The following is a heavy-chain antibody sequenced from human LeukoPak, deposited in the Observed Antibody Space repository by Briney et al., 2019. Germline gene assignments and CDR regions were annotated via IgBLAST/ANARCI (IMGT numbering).Heavy chain of an antibody. CDR2: LNHSGST. Sequence: SETLSLTCAVSGYSISSGYYWGWIRQPPGKGLEWIGELNHSGSTNYNPSLKSRVTISVDTSKNQFSLKLSSVTAADTAVYYCASQRISGWYTYYFDYWGQGTLVTVSS. CDR3: ASQRISGWYTYYFDY. CDR1: GYSISSGYY. D-gene: IGHD6-19*01. V-gene: IGHV4-38-2*01. J-gene: IGHJ4*02.